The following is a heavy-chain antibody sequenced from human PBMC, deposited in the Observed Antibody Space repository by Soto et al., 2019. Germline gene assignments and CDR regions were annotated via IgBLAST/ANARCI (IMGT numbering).Heavy chain of an antibody. CDR2: IYYSGST. CDR3: AREGLTYYYDSSGQAAFDI. V-gene: IGHV4-59*01. Sequence: SCGAFISYAISWVRRAPAEERHLWIGYIYYSGSTNYTPSLKSRVTISVDTSKNQFSLKLSSVTAADTAVYYCAREGLTYYYDSSGQAAFDIWGQGTMVTVSS. J-gene: IGHJ3*02. CDR1: CGAFISYA. D-gene: IGHD3-22*01.